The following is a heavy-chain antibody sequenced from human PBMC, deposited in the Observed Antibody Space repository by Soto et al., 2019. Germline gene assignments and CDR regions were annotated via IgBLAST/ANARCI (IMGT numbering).Heavy chain of an antibody. V-gene: IGHV4-30-4*01. CDR2: IYYSGST. CDR3: ARDRELRYFDWLGHGAGFDP. CDR1: GGSISSGDYY. D-gene: IGHD3-9*01. J-gene: IGHJ5*02. Sequence: KTSETLSLTCTVSGGSISSGDYYWSWIRQPPGKGLEWIGYIYYSGSTYYNPSLKSRVTISVDTSKNQFSLKLSSVTAADTAVYYCARDRELRYFDWLGHGAGFDPWGRGTLVTVSS.